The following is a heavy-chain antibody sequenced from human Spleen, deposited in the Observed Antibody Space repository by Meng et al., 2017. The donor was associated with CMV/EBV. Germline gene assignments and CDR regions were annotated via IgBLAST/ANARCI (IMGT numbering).Heavy chain of an antibody. J-gene: IGHJ4*02. V-gene: IGHV1-2*02. Sequence: WVRQAPGQGLEWMGWLNPYSGGTTYSHKFQGRVTMTRDTSISTAYMDLSRLRSDDTAVYFCARALQVTSPNYYESSAYHFDLDYYDYWGQGTLVTVSS. CDR3: ARALQVTSPNYYESSAYHFDLDYYDY. CDR2: LNPYSGGT. D-gene: IGHD3-22*01.